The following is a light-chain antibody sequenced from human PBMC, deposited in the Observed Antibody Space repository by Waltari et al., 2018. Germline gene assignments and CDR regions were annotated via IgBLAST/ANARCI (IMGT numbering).Light chain of an antibody. CDR2: AAS. CDR1: QTIRNNY. Sequence: EIMLTQSPGTLALSPGERAALPCRASQTIRNNYLPWYQQKPGQAPTLLIYAASSRATGIPDRFSGSGSATDFTLTISRLEPEDFAMYYCQQYGNLSRTFGQGTKLEI. CDR3: QQYGNLSRT. V-gene: IGKV3-20*01. J-gene: IGKJ2*01.